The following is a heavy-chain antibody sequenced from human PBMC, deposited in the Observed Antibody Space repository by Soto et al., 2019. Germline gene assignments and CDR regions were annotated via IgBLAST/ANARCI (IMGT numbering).Heavy chain of an antibody. J-gene: IGHJ5*02. Sequence: QVQLVQSGAEVKKPGSSVKVSCKASGGTFSSYTISWVRQAPGQGLEWMGRIIPILGIANYAQKFQGRVTITADKSTITAYMELSSLRSEDTAVYYCARTRRGGDYPWFDPWGQGTLVTVSS. CDR1: GGTFSSYT. V-gene: IGHV1-69*02. D-gene: IGHD4-17*01. CDR2: IIPILGIA. CDR3: ARTRRGGDYPWFDP.